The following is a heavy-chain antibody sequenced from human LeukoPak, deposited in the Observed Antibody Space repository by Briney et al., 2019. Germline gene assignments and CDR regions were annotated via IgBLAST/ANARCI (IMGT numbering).Heavy chain of an antibody. J-gene: IGHJ5*02. Sequence: PSETLSLTCAVYGGSFSGYYWSWIRQPPGKGLEWIGEINHSGSTNYNPSLKSRVTISVDTSKNQFSLKLSSVTAADTAVYYCARRHYDILTGYPSSADPWGQGTLVTVSS. V-gene: IGHV4-34*01. D-gene: IGHD3-9*01. CDR3: ARRHYDILTGYPSSADP. CDR1: GGSFSGYY. CDR2: INHSGST.